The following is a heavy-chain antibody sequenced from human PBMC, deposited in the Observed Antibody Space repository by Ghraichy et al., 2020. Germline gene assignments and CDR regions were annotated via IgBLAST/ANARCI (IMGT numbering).Heavy chain of an antibody. V-gene: IGHV1-18*01. J-gene: IGHJ6*02. CDR3: ARVGGITGTSPLYGMDV. CDR2: ISAYNGNT. Sequence: ASVKVSCKASGYTFTSYGISWVRQAPGQGLEWMGWISAYNGNTNYAQKLQGRVTMTTDTSTNTAYMELRSLRSDDTAVYYCARVGGITGTSPLYGMDVWGQGTTVTVSS. D-gene: IGHD1-20*01. CDR1: GYTFTSYG.